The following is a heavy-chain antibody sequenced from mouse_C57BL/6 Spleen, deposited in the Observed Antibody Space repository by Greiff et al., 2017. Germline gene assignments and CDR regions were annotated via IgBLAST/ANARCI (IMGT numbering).Heavy chain of an antibody. CDR1: GYTFTSYW. CDR3: ARSLYSNYRNYYYAMYY. CDR2: INPSNGGT. V-gene: IGHV1-53*01. Sequence: QVQLQQPGTELVKPGASVKLSCKASGYTFTSYWMHWVKQRPGQGLEWIGNINPSNGGTNYNEKFKSKATLTVDKSSSTAYMQLSSLTSEDSAVYYCARSLYSNYRNYYYAMYYWGQGTSVTVSS. J-gene: IGHJ4*01. D-gene: IGHD2-5*01.